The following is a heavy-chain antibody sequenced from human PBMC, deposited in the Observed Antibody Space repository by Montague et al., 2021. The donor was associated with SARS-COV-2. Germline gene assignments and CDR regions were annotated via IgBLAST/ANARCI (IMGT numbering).Heavy chain of an antibody. J-gene: IGHJ4*02. D-gene: IGHD3-9*01. Sequence: SETLSLTCSVSGASVSSDFWSWIRQPPGKPLEWIGCIYYGNTPNNPSFQSRATISVDTSQNHFFLKLNSLTAADTAIYYCARGRGNDWYLDSWGQGTLVTVSS. CDR1: GASVSSDF. CDR3: ARGRGNDWYLDS. CDR2: IYYGNT. V-gene: IGHV4-59*02.